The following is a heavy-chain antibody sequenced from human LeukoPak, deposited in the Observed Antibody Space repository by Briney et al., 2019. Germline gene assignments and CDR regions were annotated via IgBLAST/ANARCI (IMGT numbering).Heavy chain of an antibody. Sequence: PSETLSLTCAVYGGSFSSYYWSWIRQPPGKGLEWIGEINQGGSGNYNPSLKSRVTISIQTPKNQFPLKLSSVTAAETAVYYCARGSLGGGWVRGARYYHAVDVWGQGTAVTVSS. D-gene: IGHD3-10*01. V-gene: IGHV4-34*01. CDR2: INQGGSG. CDR1: GGSFSSYY. CDR3: ARGSLGGGWVRGARYYHAVDV. J-gene: IGHJ6*02.